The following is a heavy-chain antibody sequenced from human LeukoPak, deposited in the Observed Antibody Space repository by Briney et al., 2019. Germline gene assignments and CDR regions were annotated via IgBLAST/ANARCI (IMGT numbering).Heavy chain of an antibody. V-gene: IGHV1-18*01. CDR1: GYTSSDFG. CDR2: ISTYNGNT. J-gene: IGHJ4*02. D-gene: IGHD3-22*01. Sequence: ASVKVSCKASGYTSSDFGISWVRQAPGQGLEWMGWISTYNGNTNYAQKLQGRVAINTDTSTSTAYMELRSLRSDDTAVYYCARDCDRSGYYRYWGQGTLVTVSS. CDR3: ARDCDRSGYYRY.